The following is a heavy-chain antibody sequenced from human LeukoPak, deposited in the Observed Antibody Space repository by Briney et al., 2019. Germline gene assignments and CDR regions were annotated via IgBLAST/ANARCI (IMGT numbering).Heavy chain of an antibody. D-gene: IGHD1-14*01. J-gene: IGHJ4*02. Sequence: GGSLRLSCTASGLTFSTSGFNWVRQAPGKGLEWVASIGPTGSDRYHADSIKGRFTISRDNANNFLYLQMNSLRAEDTAVYYCATETIGRHYDYWGQGTLITVSS. CDR2: IGPTGSDR. V-gene: IGHV3-21*06. CDR1: GLTFSTSG. CDR3: ATETIGRHYDY.